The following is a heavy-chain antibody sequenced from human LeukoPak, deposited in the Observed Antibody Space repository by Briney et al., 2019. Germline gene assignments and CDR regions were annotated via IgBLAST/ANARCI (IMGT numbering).Heavy chain of an antibody. CDR3: ARVRGGRSRYYYGMDV. CDR1: GFTFSNFA. V-gene: IGHV3-30-3*01. D-gene: IGHD3-16*01. CDR2: ISYGGDNE. Sequence: GGSLRLSCAASGFTFSNFAMHWVRQAPGKGLEWVAVISYGGDNEYYADSVKGQFTISRDNSKDRLYLQMNSLRPEDTAMYYCARVRGGRSRYYYGMDVWGRGTTVTVSS. J-gene: IGHJ6*02.